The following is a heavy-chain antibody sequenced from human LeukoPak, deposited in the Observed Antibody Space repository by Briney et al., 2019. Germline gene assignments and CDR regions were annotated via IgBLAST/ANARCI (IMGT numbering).Heavy chain of an antibody. CDR2: SYFGGST. D-gene: IGHD6-6*01. CDR3: ARQRRIAARRGYFDY. Sequence: SETLSLICTVSGGSISGFYWSWVRRPPGKALEWIGYSYFGGSTNYNPSLKSRVTISLDTSKNQFSLKLSSVTAADTAVYYCARQRRIAARRGYFDYWGQGILVTVSS. V-gene: IGHV4-59*08. CDR1: GGSISGFY. J-gene: IGHJ4*02.